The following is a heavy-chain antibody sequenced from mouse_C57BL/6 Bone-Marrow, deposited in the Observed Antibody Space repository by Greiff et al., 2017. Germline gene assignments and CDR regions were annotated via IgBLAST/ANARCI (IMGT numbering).Heavy chain of an antibody. CDR1: GYTFTSYW. Sequence: VQLQQPGAELAKPGASVKLSCKASGYTFTSYWMHWVKQRPGRGLEWIGRIYPNSGGTKYNEKFKSKATLTADKPSSTAYMQLSSLTSEDSAVYYCARSPPYYGSPYWGQGTLVTVSA. D-gene: IGHD1-1*01. CDR2: IYPNSGGT. J-gene: IGHJ3*01. V-gene: IGHV1-62-3*01. CDR3: ARSPPYYGSPY.